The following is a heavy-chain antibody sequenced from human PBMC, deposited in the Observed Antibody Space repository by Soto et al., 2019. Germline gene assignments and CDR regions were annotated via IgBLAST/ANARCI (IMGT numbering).Heavy chain of an antibody. CDR1: GGPISSSSYY. J-gene: IGHJ4*02. V-gene: IGHV4-30-4*01. D-gene: IGHD4-17*01. CDR2: IYNSGGS. CDR3: VGTGTTDDY. Sequence: PSETLALTCTVSGGPISSSSYYWSSIRQAPGKGLEWIGYIYNSGGSYYNPSLKGRLTISIDTSKNQFSLKLNSVTAADTAIYYCVGTGTTDDYWGRGTLVTVSS.